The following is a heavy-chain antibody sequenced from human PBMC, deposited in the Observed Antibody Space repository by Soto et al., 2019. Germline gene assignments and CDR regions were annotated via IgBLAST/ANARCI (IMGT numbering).Heavy chain of an antibody. D-gene: IGHD2-15*01. V-gene: IGHV4-39*01. Sequence: PSETLSLTCTVSRGSISSSSYYWAWIRQPPGKGLEWIGTIYHTGTTSYNPSLESRVTISVDTSKNQFSLKLSSVTAADTAVYYCARRSCRRGSCYRGALDYWGQGTLVTVSS. CDR3: ARRSCRRGSCYRGALDY. J-gene: IGHJ4*02. CDR2: IYHTGTT. CDR1: RGSISSSSYY.